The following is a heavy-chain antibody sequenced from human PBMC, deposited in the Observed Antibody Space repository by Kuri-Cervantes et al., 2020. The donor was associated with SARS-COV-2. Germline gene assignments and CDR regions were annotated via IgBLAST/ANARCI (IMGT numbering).Heavy chain of an antibody. D-gene: IGHD1-14*01. CDR1: GFTFADYW. CDR3: VRKPAAGFDF. CDR2: IKYDESEK. J-gene: IGHJ4*02. V-gene: IGHV3-7*03. Sequence: GGSLRLSRSVSGFTFADYWMAWVRQAPGGGLETVANIKYDESEKHHLDSVKGRFIISRDNAENSLFLQMNSLRVEDTAMYYCVRKPAAGFDFWGLGTLVTVSS.